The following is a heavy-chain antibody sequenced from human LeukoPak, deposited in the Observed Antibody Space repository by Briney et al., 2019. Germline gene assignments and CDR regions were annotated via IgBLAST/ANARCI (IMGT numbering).Heavy chain of an antibody. V-gene: IGHV1-2*02. D-gene: IGHD5-24*01. CDR3: AGLSDGYNAY. CDR2: INPNSGGT. CDR1: GYTFTNYY. Sequence: ASVKVSCKASGYTFTNYYIHWVRQAPGQGLEWMGWINPNSGGTNYAQKFQGRVTMTRDTSISTAYMELSRLKSDDTAVFYCAGLSDGYNAYWGQGTLVTVSS. J-gene: IGHJ4*02.